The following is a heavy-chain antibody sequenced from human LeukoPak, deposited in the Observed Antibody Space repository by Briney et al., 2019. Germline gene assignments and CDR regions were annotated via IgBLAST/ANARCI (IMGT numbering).Heavy chain of an antibody. CDR2: ISSSSSYI. D-gene: IGHD5-12*01. V-gene: IGHV3-21*01. Sequence: PGGSLRLSCAASGFTFSSYSMNWVRQAPGKGLEWVSSISSSSSYIYYADSVKGRFTISRDNAKNSLYLQMNSLRAEDTAVYYCVRIVATMGHPPDYWGQGTLVTVSS. J-gene: IGHJ4*02. CDR3: VRIVATMGHPPDY. CDR1: GFTFSSYS.